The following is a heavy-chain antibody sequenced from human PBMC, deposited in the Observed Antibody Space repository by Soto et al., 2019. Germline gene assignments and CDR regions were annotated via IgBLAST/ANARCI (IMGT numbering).Heavy chain of an antibody. Sequence: QVQLVQSGAEVRQPASSVKVSCKTSGGTFSSYAISWVRQAPGQGLEWMGGIVPIVDTSTYAQKFQGRVTXXAXXATITVYMELSSLRADDTAVYYCVSVVAIPGYPDNWGQGTLVTVSS. CDR3: VSVVAIPGYPDN. D-gene: IGHD5-12*01. CDR1: GGTFSSYA. J-gene: IGHJ4*02. CDR2: IVPIVDTS. V-gene: IGHV1-69*12.